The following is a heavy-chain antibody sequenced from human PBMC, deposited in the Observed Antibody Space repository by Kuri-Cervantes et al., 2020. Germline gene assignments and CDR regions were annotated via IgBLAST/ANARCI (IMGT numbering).Heavy chain of an antibody. CDR3: AREEGYYYGSGSYPPIAYYGMDV. CDR1: GGSVSRGSYY. J-gene: IGHJ6*02. Sequence: GSLRLSCTVSGGSVSRGSYYWSWIRQPPGKGLEWIGEINHSGSTNYNPSLKSRVTISVDTSKNQFSLKLSSVTAADTAVYYCAREEGYYYGSGSYPPIAYYGMDVWGQGTTVTVSS. D-gene: IGHD3-10*01. V-gene: IGHV4-39*07. CDR2: INHSGST.